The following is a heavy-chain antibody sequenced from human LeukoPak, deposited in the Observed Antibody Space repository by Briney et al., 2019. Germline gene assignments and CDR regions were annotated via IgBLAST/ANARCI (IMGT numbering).Heavy chain of an antibody. J-gene: IGHJ4*02. CDR3: ARGRGGGYFDF. Sequence: GASVKVSCKASGYTFTGYYMHWVRQAPGQGLEWMGWINPNNGGTNYAQKFQGRVTMTRDMSISTAYMELSRLRSDDTAVYSCARGRGGGYFDFWGQETLVTVSS. CDR2: INPNNGGT. CDR1: GYTFTGYY. D-gene: IGHD2-15*01. V-gene: IGHV1-2*02.